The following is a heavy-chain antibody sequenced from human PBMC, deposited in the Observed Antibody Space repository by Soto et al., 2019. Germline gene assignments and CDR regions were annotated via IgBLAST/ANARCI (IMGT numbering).Heavy chain of an antibody. J-gene: IGHJ4*02. CDR1: GGTFSSYT. CDR2: IIPILGIA. D-gene: IGHD6-19*01. CDR3: ASLSSGWYDY. Sequence: QVQLVQSGAEVKKPGSSVKVSCKASGGTFSSYTISWVRQAPGQGLEWMGRIIPILGIANYAQKFQGRVTITAGKSTSTAYMELSSLRSEDTAVYYCASLSSGWYDYWGQGTLVTVSS. V-gene: IGHV1-69*02.